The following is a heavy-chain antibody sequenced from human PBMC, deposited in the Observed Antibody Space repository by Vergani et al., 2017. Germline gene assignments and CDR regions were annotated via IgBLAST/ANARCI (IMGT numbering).Heavy chain of an antibody. V-gene: IGHV3-23*01. CDR3: ARDGDHYYDSSGYAWYFDL. CDR2: ISGSGGST. CDR1: GFTFSSYA. Sequence: EVQLLESGGGLVQPGGSLRLSCAASGFTFSSYAMSWVRQAPGKGLEWVSAISGSGGSTYYADSVKGRFTISRDNSKNTLYLQMNRLRAEDTAVYYCARDGDHYYDSSGYAWYFDLWGRGTLVTVSS. D-gene: IGHD3-22*01. J-gene: IGHJ2*01.